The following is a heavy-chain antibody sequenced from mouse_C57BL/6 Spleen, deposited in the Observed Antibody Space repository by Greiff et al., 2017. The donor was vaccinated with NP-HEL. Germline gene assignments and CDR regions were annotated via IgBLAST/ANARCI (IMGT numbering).Heavy chain of an antibody. V-gene: IGHV2-2*01. CDR1: GFSLTSYG. Sequence: VQLQQSGPGLVQPSQSLSITCTVSGFSLTSYGVHWVRQSPGKGLEWLGVIWSGGSTDYNAAFISRLSISKDNSKCQVVFKMNSLQADDTAIYYCARKGDYDGFAYWGQGTLVTVSA. CDR2: IWSGGST. D-gene: IGHD2-4*01. CDR3: ARKGDYDGFAY. J-gene: IGHJ3*01.